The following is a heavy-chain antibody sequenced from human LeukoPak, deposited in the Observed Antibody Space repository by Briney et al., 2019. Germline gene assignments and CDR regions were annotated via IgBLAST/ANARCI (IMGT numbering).Heavy chain of an antibody. Sequence: SDTLSLTCTVSGGSISSSSYYWGWIRQPPGKGLEWIGSIYYSGSTYYNPSLKSRATISVDTSKDQFSLKLSSVTAADTAVYYCVRHRNECDYGVYQVIDYWGQGTLVTVSS. D-gene: IGHD4-17*01. CDR3: VRHRNECDYGVYQVIDY. CDR2: IYYSGST. J-gene: IGHJ4*02. CDR1: GGSISSSSYY. V-gene: IGHV4-39*01.